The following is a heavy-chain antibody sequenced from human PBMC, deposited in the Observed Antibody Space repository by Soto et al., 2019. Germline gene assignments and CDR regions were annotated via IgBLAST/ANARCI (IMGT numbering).Heavy chain of an antibody. Sequence: GGSLRLSCAASGFPFSRYAMSWVRQAPGKALEWVSGISGSASTTYYPDSVKGRFTISRDNSKNTVYLQMNSLRAEDTAVYYCTSETRTAYAWGQGTLVTVAS. CDR1: GFPFSRYA. J-gene: IGHJ5*02. V-gene: IGHV3-23*01. CDR3: TSETRTAYA. D-gene: IGHD2-2*01. CDR2: ISGSASTT.